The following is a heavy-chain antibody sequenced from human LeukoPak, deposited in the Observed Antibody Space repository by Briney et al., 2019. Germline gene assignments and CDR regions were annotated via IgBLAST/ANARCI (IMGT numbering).Heavy chain of an antibody. Sequence: QTGGSLRLSCAASGFTFSSYWMHWVRQAPGKGLVWVSRINTDGSSTSYADSVKGRFTISRDNAKNSLYLQMNSLRAEDTAVYYCARDRQRVAAAGRRNWYFDLWGRGTLVTVSS. V-gene: IGHV3-74*01. J-gene: IGHJ2*01. CDR2: INTDGSST. D-gene: IGHD6-13*01. CDR3: ARDRQRVAAAGRRNWYFDL. CDR1: GFTFSSYW.